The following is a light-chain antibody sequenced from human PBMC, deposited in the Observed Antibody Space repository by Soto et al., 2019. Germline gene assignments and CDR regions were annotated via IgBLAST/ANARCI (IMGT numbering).Light chain of an antibody. J-gene: IGKJ1*01. CDR2: GTS. CDR1: QTISSNN. CDR3: QQYGSWT. Sequence: EIVLTQSPGTLSVSPGERATLSCRASQTISSNNLAWYQQKPGQAPSLLIYGTSCRATGIPDRFSGSGSGTDFKLTISRLEPEDSAIYYCQQYGSWTFGQGTKVEI. V-gene: IGKV3-20*01.